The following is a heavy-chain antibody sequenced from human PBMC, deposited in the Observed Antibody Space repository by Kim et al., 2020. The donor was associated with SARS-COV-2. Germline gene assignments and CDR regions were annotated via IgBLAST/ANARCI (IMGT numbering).Heavy chain of an antibody. D-gene: IGHD6-19*01. CDR1: GYTFTEFS. J-gene: IGHJ6*02. CDR3: ASPPYSSGLVD. V-gene: IGHV1-24*01. CDR2: LDPDGGNT. Sequence: ASVKVSCKVSGYTFTEFSMHWVRQAPGKGLEWMGGLDPDGGNTIYAQKFQGRVTMTEDTSIDTAYMELSSLRSEDTAVYYCASPPYSSGLVDWCEGATV.